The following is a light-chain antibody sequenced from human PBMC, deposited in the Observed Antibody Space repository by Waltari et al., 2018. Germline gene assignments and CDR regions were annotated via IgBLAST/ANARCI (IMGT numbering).Light chain of an antibody. Sequence: EVVLTQSPATMSLSPGERATHSCSASQSVSYYLAWYQQKPGQAPRLLIYDASNMATGIPARFSGSGSGTDFTLTISSLEPEDFAVYYCQQRTNWPLTFGGGTKVEI. CDR1: QSVSYY. CDR2: DAS. CDR3: QQRTNWPLT. V-gene: IGKV3-11*01. J-gene: IGKJ4*01.